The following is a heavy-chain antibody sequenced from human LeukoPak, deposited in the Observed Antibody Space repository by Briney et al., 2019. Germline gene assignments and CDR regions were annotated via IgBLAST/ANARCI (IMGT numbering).Heavy chain of an antibody. D-gene: IGHD3-10*01. Sequence: ASVKVSCKASGYTFTSYGINWVRQAPGQGLEWMGWISVYNGNTNYAQNVQDRVTMTTDTSTSTAYMELRSLRSDDTAVYHCARDRYGSGSYCRFWGQGTLVTVSS. CDR2: ISVYNGNT. J-gene: IGHJ4*02. CDR1: GYTFTSYG. V-gene: IGHV1-18*04. CDR3: ARDRYGSGSYCRF.